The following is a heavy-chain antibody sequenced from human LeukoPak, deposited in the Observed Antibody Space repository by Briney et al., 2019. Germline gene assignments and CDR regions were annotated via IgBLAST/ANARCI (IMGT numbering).Heavy chain of an antibody. CDR1: GFTFSTYG. Sequence: SGGSLRLSCVGTGFTFSTYGMTWVRQAPGKGLEWVSLISGTGGTTYYAESVKGRFTISRDNFKNTLYLQVNSLRVEDTALYYCAKDYEPLVGVHRWGDWFDPWGQGTLVTVSS. V-gene: IGHV3-23*01. CDR2: ISGTGGTT. D-gene: IGHD1-26*01. J-gene: IGHJ5*02. CDR3: AKDYEPLVGVHRWGDWFDP.